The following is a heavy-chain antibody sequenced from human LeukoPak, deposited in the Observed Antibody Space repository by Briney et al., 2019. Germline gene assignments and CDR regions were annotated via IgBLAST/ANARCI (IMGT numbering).Heavy chain of an antibody. CDR1: GGSISSGSYY. V-gene: IGHV4-61*02. Sequence: SSETLSLTCTVSGGSISSGSYYWSWIRQPAGKGLEWIGRIYTSGSTNYNPSLKSRVTISVDTSKNQFSLKLSSVTAADTAVYYCARAEEDFWSGYFNFDYWGQGTLVTVSS. J-gene: IGHJ4*02. CDR3: ARAEEDFWSGYFNFDY. CDR2: IYTSGST. D-gene: IGHD3-3*01.